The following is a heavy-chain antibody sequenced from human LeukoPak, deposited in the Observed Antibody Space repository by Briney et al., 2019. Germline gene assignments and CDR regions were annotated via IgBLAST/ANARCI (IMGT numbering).Heavy chain of an antibody. Sequence: SETLSLTCAVYGGSFSGYYWSWIRQPPGKGLEWIGEINHGGSTNYNPSLTSRVTMSVDTSKSQFSLKLSSVTAADTAVYYCASGGATTYDYWGQGTLVTVSS. D-gene: IGHD1-26*01. CDR1: GGSFSGYY. CDR2: INHGGST. CDR3: ASGGATTYDY. J-gene: IGHJ4*02. V-gene: IGHV4-34*01.